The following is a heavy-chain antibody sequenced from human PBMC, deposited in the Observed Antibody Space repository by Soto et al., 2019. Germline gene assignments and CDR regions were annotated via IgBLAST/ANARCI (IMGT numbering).Heavy chain of an antibody. D-gene: IGHD5-12*01. J-gene: IGHJ4*02. CDR3: ARSGVAPSLDY. CDR1: GGSISSSSYY. CDR2: IYYSGST. Sequence: QLQLQESGPGLVKPSETLSLTCTVSGGSISSSSYYWGWIRQPPGKGLEWIGSIYYSGSTYYNPSLKSRVTIPVDTSKHQFSLRLSSVTAADTAVYYCARSGVAPSLDYWGQGTLVTGSS. V-gene: IGHV4-39*01.